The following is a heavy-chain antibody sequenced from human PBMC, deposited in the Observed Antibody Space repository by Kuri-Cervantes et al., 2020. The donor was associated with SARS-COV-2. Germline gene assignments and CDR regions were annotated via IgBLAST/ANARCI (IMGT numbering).Heavy chain of an antibody. J-gene: IGHJ4*02. CDR2: ISSSSSYI. Sequence: GESLKISCAASGFTFSSYEMNWVRQAPGKGLEWVSSISSSSSYIYYADSVKGRFTISRDNAKNSLYLQMNSLRAEDTAVYYCARDGYSSSSRDVDYWGQGTLVTVSS. D-gene: IGHD6-6*01. CDR3: ARDGYSSSSRDVDY. CDR1: GFTFSSYE. V-gene: IGHV3-21*01.